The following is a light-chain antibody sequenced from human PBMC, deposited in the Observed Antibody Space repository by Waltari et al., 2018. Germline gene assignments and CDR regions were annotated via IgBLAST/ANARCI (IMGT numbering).Light chain of an antibody. CDR1: SSDVGAYKY. CDR3: SSFAGSNRFGV. J-gene: IGLJ3*02. V-gene: IGLV2-8*01. CDR2: EVS. Sequence: SSASGSPGQSVTISCTGSSSDVGAYKYVSWYQQHPGKAPKLMIYEVSKRPSGVPDRFSGSKSGNTASLTVSGLQADDEADYYCSSFAGSNRFGVFGGGTKLTVL.